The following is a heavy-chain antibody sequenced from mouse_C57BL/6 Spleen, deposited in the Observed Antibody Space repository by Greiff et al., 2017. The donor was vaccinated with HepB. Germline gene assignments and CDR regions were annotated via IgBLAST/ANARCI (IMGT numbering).Heavy chain of an antibody. CDR1: GFNIKDYY. V-gene: IGHV14-2*01. CDR2: IDPEDGET. CDR3: ARYGTVVATYYAMDY. Sequence: EVQLQQSGAELVKPGASVKLSCTASGFNIKDYYMHWVKQRTEQGLEWIGRIDPEDGETKYAPNFQGKATITAATSSNTAYLQLSILTSEDTAVYYCARYGTVVATYYAMDYWGQGTSVTVSS. D-gene: IGHD1-1*01. J-gene: IGHJ4*01.